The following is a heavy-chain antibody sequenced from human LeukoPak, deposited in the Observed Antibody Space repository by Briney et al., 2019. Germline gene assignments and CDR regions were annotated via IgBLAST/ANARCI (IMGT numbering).Heavy chain of an antibody. CDR3: AKVHQRSYFDY. CDR2: IDSSGTTI. CDR1: GLTFSDYY. J-gene: IGHJ4*02. V-gene: IGHV3-11*01. Sequence: GGSLRLSCEASGLTFSDYYMNWIRQAPGKGLEWVSHIDSSGTTIYYADSVKGRFTISRDNAKNSLFLQMNSLRADDTAVYYCAKVHQRSYFDYWGQGTLVTVSS.